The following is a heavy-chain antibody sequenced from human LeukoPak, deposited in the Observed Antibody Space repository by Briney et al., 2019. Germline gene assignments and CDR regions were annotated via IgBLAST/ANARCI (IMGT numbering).Heavy chain of an antibody. J-gene: IGHJ1*01. CDR1: GFTFSNYG. CDR2: ISYDGSNQ. Sequence: GGSLRLSCAASGFTFSNYGIHWVRQAPGKGLEWVAVISYDGSNQYYAGSVKGRFTISRDNSKNTLYLQMNSLRAEDTAVYYCAREEGSSSYEGLQHWGQGTLVTVSS. CDR3: AREEGSSSYEGLQH. V-gene: IGHV3-30*03. D-gene: IGHD6-13*01.